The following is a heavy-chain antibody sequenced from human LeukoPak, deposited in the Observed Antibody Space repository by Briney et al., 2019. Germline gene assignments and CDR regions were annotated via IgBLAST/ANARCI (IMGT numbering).Heavy chain of an antibody. CDR3: ARESKSYDGSGYYHDY. CDR1: GGSIRNYY. Sequence: SETLSLTCTVSGGSIRNYYWSWIRQPAGKGLEWIGRIYTSGSTDYNPSLNSRVTMSVDTSKNQFPLKLSSVTAADTAVYYCARESKSYDGSGYYHDYWGQGTLVAVSS. J-gene: IGHJ4*02. CDR2: IYTSGST. V-gene: IGHV4-4*07. D-gene: IGHD3-22*01.